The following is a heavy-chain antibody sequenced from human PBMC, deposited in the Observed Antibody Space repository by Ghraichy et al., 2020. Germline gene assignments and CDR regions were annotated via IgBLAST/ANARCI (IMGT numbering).Heavy chain of an antibody. CDR2: ISAYNGKT. J-gene: IGHJ4*02. D-gene: IGHD6-19*01. V-gene: IGHV1-18*01. Sequence: ASVKVSCKASGYTFTSYGITWVRQAPGQGLESLGWISAYNGKTHSTQKFQGRVTMTTDSSTNTASMELRSLTYDDTALYYCARVLGFSSGSYPSDYWGQGTLVTVSS. CDR1: GYTFTSYG. CDR3: ARVLGFSSGSYPSDY.